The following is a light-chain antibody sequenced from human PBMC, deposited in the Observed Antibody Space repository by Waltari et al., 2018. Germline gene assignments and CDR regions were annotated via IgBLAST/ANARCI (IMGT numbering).Light chain of an antibody. V-gene: IGLV2-14*03. CDR1: SSDVDGYKY. CDR2: DVS. CDR3: SSYTGRSNVV. Sequence: QSALTQPASVSGSPGPSITIPCTGTSSDVDGYKYVTWYQQHPGKAPKVMIYDVSKRPSGVSNRFSGSKAGNTASLTISGLQAEDEADYYCSSYTGRSNVVFGGGTYLTVL. J-gene: IGLJ2*01.